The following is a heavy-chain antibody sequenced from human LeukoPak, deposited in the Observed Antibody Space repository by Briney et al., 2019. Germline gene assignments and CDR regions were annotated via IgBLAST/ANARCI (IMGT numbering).Heavy chain of an antibody. D-gene: IGHD6-13*01. J-gene: IGHJ4*02. CDR3: ARPMVAAPGKGFLY. CDR2: IYPGDSDT. V-gene: IGHV5-51*01. CDR1: GYSFTTHW. Sequence: GESLKISCEASGYSFTTHWIGWVRQMPGKGLEWMGIIYPGDSDTRYSPSFQGQVTISVDTSVSTAYLQWSSLKASDSAIYCCARPMVAAPGKGFLYWGQGTLVTVSS.